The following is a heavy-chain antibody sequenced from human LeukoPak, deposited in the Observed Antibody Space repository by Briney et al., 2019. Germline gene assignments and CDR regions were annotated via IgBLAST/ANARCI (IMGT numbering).Heavy chain of an antibody. CDR2: ISAYNGNT. CDR3: ARGRYSYGYDDAFDI. V-gene: IGHV1-18*04. D-gene: IGHD5-18*01. Sequence: GASVKVSCKASGYTFTGYYMHWVRQAPGQGLEWMGWISAYNGNTNYAQKLQGRVTMTTDTSTSTAYMELRSLRSDDTAVYYCARGRYSYGYDDAFDIWGQGTMVTVSS. CDR1: GYTFTGYY. J-gene: IGHJ3*02.